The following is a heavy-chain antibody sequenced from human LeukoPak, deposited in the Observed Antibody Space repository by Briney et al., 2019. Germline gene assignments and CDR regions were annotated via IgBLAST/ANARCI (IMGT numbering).Heavy chain of an antibody. D-gene: IGHD1-26*01. Sequence: ASVKVSCKASGSTFTTSYMHWVRQAPGQGLEWVGVINPSGGSTSYSQKFQGRVTMTRDMSTSTVYMELSSMRSEDTAVYYCARPSGSYFYSGAFDIWGQGTMVTVSS. CDR3: ARPSGSYFYSGAFDI. J-gene: IGHJ3*02. CDR2: INPSGGST. V-gene: IGHV1-46*01. CDR1: GSTFTTSY.